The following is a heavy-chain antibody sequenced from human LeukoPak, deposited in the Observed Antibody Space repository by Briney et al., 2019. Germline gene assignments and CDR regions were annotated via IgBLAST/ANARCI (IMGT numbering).Heavy chain of an antibody. D-gene: IGHD3-10*01. CDR1: GFTFSGYS. CDR3: AGEGYYGAFDI. J-gene: IGHJ3*02. V-gene: IGHV3-48*02. CDR2: ITSSSSSI. Sequence: GGSLRLSCAASGFTFSGYSMNWVRQAPGKGLEWISYITSSSSSIYYADSVKGRFTISRDNAKNSLYLQMNRPRDEDTAVYYCAGEGYYGAFDIWGQGTMVTVSS.